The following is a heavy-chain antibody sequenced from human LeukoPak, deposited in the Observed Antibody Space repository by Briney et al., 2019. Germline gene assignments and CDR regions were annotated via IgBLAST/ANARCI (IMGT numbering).Heavy chain of an antibody. J-gene: IGHJ4*02. CDR2: ISSSGGGSTI. D-gene: IGHD6-19*01. Sequence: QAGGSLRLSCAASGFAFSSYEMNWVRQAPGKGLEWVSYISSSGGGSTIYYTDSVKGRFTISRDNAKNSLYLQMNSLRAEDTGIYYCARGCSSGWCLDYWGQGTLVTVSS. CDR3: ARGCSSGWCLDY. CDR1: GFAFSSYE. V-gene: IGHV3-48*03.